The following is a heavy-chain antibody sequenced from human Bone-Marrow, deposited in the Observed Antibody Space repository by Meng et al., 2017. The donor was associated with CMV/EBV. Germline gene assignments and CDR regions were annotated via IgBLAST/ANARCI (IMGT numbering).Heavy chain of an antibody. CDR3: ARDATVAEFDP. Sequence: ASVKVSCKASGGTFSSYAISWVRQAPGQGLEWMGWISAYNGNTNYAQKLQGRVTMTTDTSTNTAYMELRSLRSDDTAVYYCARDATVAEFDPWGQGTLVTVSS. D-gene: IGHD4-23*01. CDR2: ISAYNGNT. J-gene: IGHJ5*02. V-gene: IGHV1-18*01. CDR1: GGTFSSYA.